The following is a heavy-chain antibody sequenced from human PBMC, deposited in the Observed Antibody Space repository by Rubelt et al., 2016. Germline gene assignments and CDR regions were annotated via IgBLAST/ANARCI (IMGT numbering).Heavy chain of an antibody. Sequence: EVKLLESGGGLVQPGGSLRLSCAASGFTVSSNYMSWVRQAPGKGLEWVSFIYSGGSTYYADSVKGRFTISRDTSKNTLYLQMNSLRAEDTAVYYCARSVGWGGYHYFDYWGQGTLVTVSS. CDR3: ARSVGWGGYHYFDY. V-gene: IGHV3-66*01. D-gene: IGHD3-3*01. J-gene: IGHJ4*02. CDR2: IYSGGST. CDR1: GFTVSSNY.